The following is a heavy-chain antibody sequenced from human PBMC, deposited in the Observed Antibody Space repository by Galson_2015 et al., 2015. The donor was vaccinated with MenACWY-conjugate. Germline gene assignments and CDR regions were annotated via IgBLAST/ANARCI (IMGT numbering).Heavy chain of an antibody. CDR2: IGSAGDT. J-gene: IGHJ3*02. V-gene: IGHV3-13*01. CDR3: ARATMHAFDM. CDR1: GFTFSNYD. D-gene: IGHD5-12*01. Sequence: ALRLSCAAAGFTFSNYDMHWVRQGTGKGLEGVSVIGSAGDTYYAGSVKGRFTISRENANNSLYLQLNSLRGEDTAVYYCARATMHAFDMWGPGTMFPVSS.